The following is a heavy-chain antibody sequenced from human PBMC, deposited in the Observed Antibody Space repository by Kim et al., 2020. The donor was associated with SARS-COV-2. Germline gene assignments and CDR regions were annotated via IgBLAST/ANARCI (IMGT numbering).Heavy chain of an antibody. CDR2: ISYDGSNK. CDR1: GFTFSSYG. V-gene: IGHV3-30*18. J-gene: IGHJ6*02. Sequence: GGSLRLSCAASGFTFSSYGMHWVRQAPGKGLEWVAVISYDGSNKYYADSVKGRFTISRDNSKNTLYLQMNSLRAEDTAVYYCAKREGSWYGYYYYYGMDVWGQGTTVTVPS. D-gene: IGHD6-13*01. CDR3: AKREGSWYGYYYYYGMDV.